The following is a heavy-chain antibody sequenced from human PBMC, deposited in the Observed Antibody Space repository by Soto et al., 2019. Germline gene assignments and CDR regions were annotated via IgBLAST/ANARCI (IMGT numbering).Heavy chain of an antibody. CDR1: GGSISSSNW. Sequence: PSETMSLTSAVSGGSISSSNWWSWVRQPPGKGMEWIGEIYHSGSTNYNPSLKSRVTISVDKSKYQFSLKLSSVTAADTAVYYCARLHGYCISTSCYGYYGMDVWGQGTTVS. CDR2: IYHSGST. D-gene: IGHD2-2*01. V-gene: IGHV4-4*02. CDR3: ARLHGYCISTSCYGYYGMDV. J-gene: IGHJ6*02.